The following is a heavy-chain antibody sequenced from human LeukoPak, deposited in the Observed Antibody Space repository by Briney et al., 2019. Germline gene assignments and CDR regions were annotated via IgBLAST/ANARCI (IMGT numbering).Heavy chain of an antibody. CDR1: GFTFSSYS. CDR3: ARDKGPHSGSYFYY. D-gene: IGHD1-26*01. J-gene: IGHJ4*02. CDR2: ISSSSSTI. Sequence: GGSLRLSCAASGFTFSSYSMNWVRQTPGKGLEWVSYISSSSSTIYYADSVRGRFTISRDNAKNSLYLQMNSLRAEDTAVYYCARDKGPHSGSYFYYWGQGTLVTVSS. V-gene: IGHV3-48*01.